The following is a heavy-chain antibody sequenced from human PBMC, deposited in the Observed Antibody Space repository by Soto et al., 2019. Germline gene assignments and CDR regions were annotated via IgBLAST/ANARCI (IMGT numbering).Heavy chain of an antibody. Sequence: EIEVLQSGGGLVPPGGSLRLSCAGSGFTFINTGMSWVRQAPGQGLEWVSAITGNGDTTYYADSVKGRFTISRDNSQSTLYLQMNSLRAEDTAVYYCAKIDGYFDYWGQGTLVTVSS. CDR3: AKIDGYFDY. D-gene: IGHD3-22*01. CDR1: GFTFINTG. J-gene: IGHJ4*02. V-gene: IGHV3-23*01. CDR2: ITGNGDTT.